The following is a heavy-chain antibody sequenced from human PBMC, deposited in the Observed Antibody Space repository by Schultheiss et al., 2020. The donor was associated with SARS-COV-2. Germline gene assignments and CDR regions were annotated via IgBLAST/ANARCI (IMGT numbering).Heavy chain of an antibody. CDR3: ARDVVVTAIHAFDI. CDR2: INPNSGGT. D-gene: IGHD2-21*02. J-gene: IGHJ3*02. CDR1: GYTFTGYY. V-gene: IGHV1-2*02. Sequence: ASVKVSCKASGYTFTGYYMHWVRQAPGQGLEWMGWINPNSGGTNYAQKLQGRVTMTTDTSTSTAYMELRSLRSDDTAVYYCARDVVVTAIHAFDIWGQGTMVTVSS.